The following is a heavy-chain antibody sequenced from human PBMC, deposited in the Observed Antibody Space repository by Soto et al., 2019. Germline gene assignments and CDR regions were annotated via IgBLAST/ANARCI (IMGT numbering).Heavy chain of an antibody. Sequence: ASVKVSCKASGYTFTGYYMHWVRQAPGQGLEWMGWINPNSGGTNYAQKFQGRVTMTRDTSISTAYMELSRLRSDDTAVYYCASIGYCSSTSCYRYFDYWGQGTLVTVSS. CDR2: INPNSGGT. CDR1: GYTFTGYY. D-gene: IGHD2-2*01. CDR3: ASIGYCSSTSCYRYFDY. V-gene: IGHV1-2*02. J-gene: IGHJ4*02.